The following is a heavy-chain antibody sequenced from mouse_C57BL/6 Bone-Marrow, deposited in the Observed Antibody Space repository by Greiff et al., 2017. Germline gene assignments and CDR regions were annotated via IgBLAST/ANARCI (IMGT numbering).Heavy chain of an antibody. J-gene: IGHJ2*01. CDR3: ARSGDYDSSWGDY. CDR1: GYAFSSSR. D-gene: IGHD1-1*01. CDR2: IYPGDGGT. Sequence: VQLQQSGPELVKPGASVKISCKASGYAFSSSRMNWVKQRPGKGLEWIGRIYPGDGGTNYNGKFKGKATLTADKSSSTAYMQLRSLTSEDAASYYCARSGDYDSSWGDYWGQGTTLTVSS. V-gene: IGHV1-82*01.